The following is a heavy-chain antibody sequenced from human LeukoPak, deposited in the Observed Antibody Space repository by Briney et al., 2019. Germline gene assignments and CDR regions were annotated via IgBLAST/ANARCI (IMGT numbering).Heavy chain of an antibody. CDR1: GGSISSYY. V-gene: IGHV4-59*01. D-gene: IGHD3-3*01. CDR3: AREVLRFLLGN. J-gene: IGHJ4*02. CDR2: IYYSGST. Sequence: SETLSLTCTVSGGSISSYYWSWIRQPPGKGLEWIGYIYYSGSTNYNPSLKSRVTISVDTSKNQFSLKLSSVTAADTAVYYCAREVLRFLLGNWGQGTLVTVSS.